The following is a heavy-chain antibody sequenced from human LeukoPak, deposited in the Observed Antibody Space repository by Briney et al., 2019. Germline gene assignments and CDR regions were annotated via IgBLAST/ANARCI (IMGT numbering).Heavy chain of an antibody. CDR1: GFTLSTSW. D-gene: IGHD3-10*01. CDR3: ASNVFASGSV. V-gene: IGHV3-74*01. CDR2: INIDRSTT. Sequence: GGSLRLSCAASGFTLSTSWMHWVRQTPGKGLVWVSRINIDRSTTTYADSVKGRFTISRDNAKNALYLQMNSLRAEDTAVYYCASNVFASGSVWGQGTLVTVSS. J-gene: IGHJ1*01.